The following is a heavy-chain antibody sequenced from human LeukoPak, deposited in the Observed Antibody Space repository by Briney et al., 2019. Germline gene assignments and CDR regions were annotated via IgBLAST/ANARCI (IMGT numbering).Heavy chain of an antibody. V-gene: IGHV4-31*03. CDR3: ARGGTRGSLSS. Sequence: SETLSLTCTVSGGSISSGGYYWRWIRQYPGKGLEWIGYIYYSGSTYYNPSLKSRVTISLDTSKNQFSLKLSSVTAADTAVYYCARGGTRGSLSSWGQGTLVTVSS. J-gene: IGHJ5*02. CDR1: GGSISSGGYY. D-gene: IGHD1-1*01. CDR2: IYYSGST.